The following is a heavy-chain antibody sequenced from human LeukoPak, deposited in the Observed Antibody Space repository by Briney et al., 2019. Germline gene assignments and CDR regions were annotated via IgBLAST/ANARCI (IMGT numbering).Heavy chain of an antibody. CDR2: IIPIFGTA. J-gene: IGHJ4*02. Sequence: SVKVSCKASGGTFSSYAISWVRQAPGQGLEWMGGIIPIFGTANYAQKFQGRVTITTDESTSTAYMELSSLRSEDTAVYYCARLASTYYYDSSGYYSDDYWGQGTLVTVSS. CDR1: GGTFSSYA. V-gene: IGHV1-69*05. D-gene: IGHD3-22*01. CDR3: ARLASTYYYDSSGYYSDDY.